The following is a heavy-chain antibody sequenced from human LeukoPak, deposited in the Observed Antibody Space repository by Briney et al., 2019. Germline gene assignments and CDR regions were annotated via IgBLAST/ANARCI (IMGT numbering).Heavy chain of an antibody. Sequence: GGSLRLSCAASGFTFSSYAMSWVRHAPGKGLEWVSAISASGGSTYYADSVKGRFTISRDIPKNTLYLQMNSLRAEDTAVYYCARGRGVVISAFDIWGQGTMVTVSS. D-gene: IGHD3-22*01. J-gene: IGHJ3*02. V-gene: IGHV3-23*01. CDR1: GFTFSSYA. CDR2: ISASGGST. CDR3: ARGRGVVISAFDI.